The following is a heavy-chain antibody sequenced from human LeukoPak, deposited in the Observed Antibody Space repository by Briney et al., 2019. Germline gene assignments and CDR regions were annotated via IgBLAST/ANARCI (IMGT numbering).Heavy chain of an antibody. CDR3: ARTPGYFDL. V-gene: IGHV4-39*02. CDR1: GGSISSGSYY. J-gene: IGHJ2*01. Sequence: SQTLSLTCTVSGGSISSGSYYWGWIRQPPGKGLEWIGSIYHSGSTYYNPSLKSRVTISVDTSKNHFSLKLSSVTAADTAVYYCARTPGYFDLWGRGTLVTVSS. CDR2: IYHSGST.